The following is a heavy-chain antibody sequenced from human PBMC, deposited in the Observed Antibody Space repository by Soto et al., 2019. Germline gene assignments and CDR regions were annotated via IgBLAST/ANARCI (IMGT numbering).Heavy chain of an antibody. CDR2: IYPGDSDT. J-gene: IGHJ6*02. CDR1: GYSFTSYW. D-gene: IGHD1-1*01. CDR3: AIHKAGSFHYYYGMDV. V-gene: IGHV5-51*01. Sequence: GESLKISCKGSGYSFTSYWIGWVRQMPGKGLEWMGIIYPGDSDTRYSPSFQGQVTISADKSISTAYLQWSSLKASDTAMYYCAIHKAGSFHYYYGMDVWGQGNTVPVSS.